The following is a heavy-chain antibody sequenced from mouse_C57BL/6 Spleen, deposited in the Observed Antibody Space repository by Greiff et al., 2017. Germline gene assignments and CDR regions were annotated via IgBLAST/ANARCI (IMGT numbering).Heavy chain of an antibody. CDR1: GYTFTSYW. CDR2: IDPSDSYT. D-gene: IGHD1-1*01. CDR3: ARGGGSIAMDY. V-gene: IGHV1-69*01. J-gene: IGHJ4*01. Sequence: QVQLQQPGAELVMPGASVKLSCKASGYTFTSYWMHWVKQRPGQGLEWIGEIDPSDSYTNYNQKFKGKSTLTVDKSSSTAYMQLSSLTSEDSAVYYSARGGGSIAMDYWGQGTSVTVSS.